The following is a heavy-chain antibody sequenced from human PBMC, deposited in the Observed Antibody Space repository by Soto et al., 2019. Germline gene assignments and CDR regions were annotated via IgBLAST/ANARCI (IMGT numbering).Heavy chain of an antibody. CDR3: ARGLRYSGMDV. J-gene: IGHJ6*02. V-gene: IGHV4-34*01. CDR2: IDHSGST. CDR1: RGSFNSYS. Sequence: SETLSLTCAVHRGSFNSYSWTWIRQPPGKGLEWIGEIDHSGSTTYNPSLKSRIIMSVDTSKNQFSLNVSSMTAADTAVYYCARGLRYSGMDVWGQGTTVTVSS.